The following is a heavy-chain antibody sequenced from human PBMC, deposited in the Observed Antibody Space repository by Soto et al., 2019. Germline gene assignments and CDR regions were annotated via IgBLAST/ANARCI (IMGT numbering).Heavy chain of an antibody. Sequence: SWVRQAPGQGLEWMGGIIPIFGTANYAQKFQGRVTITADESTSTAYMELSSLRSEDTAVYYCARGSVDYGSGSYSFDYWGQGTLVTVSS. D-gene: IGHD3-10*01. CDR2: IIPIFGTA. V-gene: IGHV1-69*01. CDR3: ARGSVDYGSGSYSFDY. J-gene: IGHJ4*02.